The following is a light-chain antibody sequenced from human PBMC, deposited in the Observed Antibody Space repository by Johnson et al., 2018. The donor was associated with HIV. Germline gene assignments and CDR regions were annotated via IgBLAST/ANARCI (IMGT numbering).Light chain of an antibody. V-gene: IGLV1-51*02. CDR2: EDN. Sequence: HSVLTQPPSVSAAPGQKVTISCSGSSSNIGNNYVSWYQQFPGAAPKLLIYEDNKRPSGIPDRFSGSKSGTSATLGITGLQTGDEADYYCGTWDSSLYVFVFGSGTKVTVL. CDR3: GTWDSSLYVFV. CDR1: SSNIGNNY. J-gene: IGLJ1*01.